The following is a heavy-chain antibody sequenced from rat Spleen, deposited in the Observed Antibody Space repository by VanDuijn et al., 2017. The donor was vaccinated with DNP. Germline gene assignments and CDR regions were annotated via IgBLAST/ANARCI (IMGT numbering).Heavy chain of an antibody. J-gene: IGHJ2*01. CDR3: TRMGYYGYKGY. Sequence: EVQLVESGGGLVQPGRSLKLSCAASGFTFNNYWMTWIRQVPGKGLEWVASISPSGGSTYYRDSVKGRFTISRDNAESTLYLQMDSLRSEDTAIYYCTRMGYYGYKGYWGQGVMVTVSS. D-gene: IGHD1-9*01. CDR2: ISPSGGST. CDR1: GFTFNNYW. V-gene: IGHV5-31*01.